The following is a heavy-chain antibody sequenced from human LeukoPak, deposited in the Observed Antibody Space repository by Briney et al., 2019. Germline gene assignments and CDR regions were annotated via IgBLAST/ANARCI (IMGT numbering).Heavy chain of an antibody. CDR2: IYYSGST. CDR1: GGSISSYY. J-gene: IGHJ4*02. D-gene: IGHD2-8*01. CDR3: ARNGRGGPDY. V-gene: IGHV4-59*01. Sequence: PSETLSLTCTVSGGSISSYYWSWIRQPPGKGLEWIGYIYYSGSTNYNPSLKSRVTISVDTSKNQFSLKLSSVTAADTAMYYCARNGRGGPDYWGQGTLATVSS.